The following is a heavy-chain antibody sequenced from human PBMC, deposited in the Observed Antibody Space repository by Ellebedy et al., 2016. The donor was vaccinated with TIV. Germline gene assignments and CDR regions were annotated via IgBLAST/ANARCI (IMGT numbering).Heavy chain of an antibody. Sequence: GGSLRLSXAASGLTFSSYAMSWVRQAPGKGLEWVSSISDNADTTLYSVSVKGRFTISRDNAKNSLFLQMSSLRAEDTAVYYCARGDIVATPRDVWGKGTTVTVSS. CDR2: ISDNADTT. CDR1: GLTFSSYA. V-gene: IGHV3-23*01. CDR3: ARGDIVATPRDV. J-gene: IGHJ6*04. D-gene: IGHD5-12*01.